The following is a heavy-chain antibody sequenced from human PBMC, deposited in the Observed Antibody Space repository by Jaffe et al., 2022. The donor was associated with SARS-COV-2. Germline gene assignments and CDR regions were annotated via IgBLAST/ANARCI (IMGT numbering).Heavy chain of an antibody. V-gene: IGHV3-21*01. D-gene: IGHD5-18*01. Sequence: EVQLVESGGGLVKPGGSLRLSCAASGFTFSSYSMNWVRQAPGKGLEWVSSISSSSSYIYYADSVKGRFTISRDNAKNSLYLQMNSLRAEDTAVYYCARDSGVDTAMVNSNYGMDVWGQGTTVTVSS. J-gene: IGHJ6*02. CDR2: ISSSSSYI. CDR3: ARDSGVDTAMVNSNYGMDV. CDR1: GFTFSSYS.